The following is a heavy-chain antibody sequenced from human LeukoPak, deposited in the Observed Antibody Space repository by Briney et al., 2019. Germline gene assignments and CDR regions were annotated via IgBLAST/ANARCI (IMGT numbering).Heavy chain of an antibody. Sequence: SETLSLTCTVSGGSICSYYWSWIPQPPGKGLECIGYIYDSGSTNYNPSLKSRVTISVDTSKNQFSLKLSSVTAADTAVYYCARHGYSSGWDHAFDIWGQGTMVTVSS. CDR3: ARHGYSSGWDHAFDI. CDR1: GGSICSYY. D-gene: IGHD6-19*01. J-gene: IGHJ3*02. CDR2: IYDSGST. V-gene: IGHV4-59*08.